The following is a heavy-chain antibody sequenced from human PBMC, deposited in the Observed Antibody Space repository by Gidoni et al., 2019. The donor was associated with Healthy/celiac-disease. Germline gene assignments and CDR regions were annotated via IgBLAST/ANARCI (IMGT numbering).Heavy chain of an antibody. V-gene: IGHV1-69*01. Sequence: QVQLVQSGAEVKKPGSSVKVSCKASGGTFSSYAISWVRQAPGQGLEWMGGIIPIFGTANYAQKFQGRVTITADESTSTAYMELSSLRSEDTAVYYCARDFDRGYSFYYYGMDVWGQGTTVTVSS. J-gene: IGHJ6*02. CDR3: ARDFDRGYSFYYYGMDV. CDR1: GGTFSSYA. CDR2: IIPIFGTA. D-gene: IGHD5-18*01.